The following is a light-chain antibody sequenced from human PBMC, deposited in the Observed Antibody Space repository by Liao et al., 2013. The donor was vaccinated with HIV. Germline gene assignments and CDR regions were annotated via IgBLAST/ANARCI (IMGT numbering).Light chain of an antibody. CDR1: KLGEKY. CDR2: QDT. CDR3: QVWDRNTVI. V-gene: IGLV3-1*01. Sequence: SYELTQPPSVSVSPGQTAIITCSGDKLGEKYVCWYQQKPGQSPILVIYQDTKRPSGIPERFSGSNPGLTATLTISRVEAGDEADYYCQVWDRNTVIFGGGTKLTVL. J-gene: IGLJ2*01.